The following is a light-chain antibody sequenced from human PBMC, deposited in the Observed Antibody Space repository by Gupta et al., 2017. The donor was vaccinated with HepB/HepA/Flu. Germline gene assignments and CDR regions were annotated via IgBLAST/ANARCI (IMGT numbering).Light chain of an antibody. CDR2: DAS. CDR3: QQYNDWPLT. J-gene: IGKJ2*01. V-gene: IGKV3-15*01. CDR1: QSVRSK. Sequence: VMTQSPATLSVSPGERVTLSCRASQSVRSKLAWYQQKPGQAPRLLIYDASTRATGIPARFSGSGSGTDFTLTISSLQPEDFAVYSCQQYNDWPLTFGQGTKVEIK.